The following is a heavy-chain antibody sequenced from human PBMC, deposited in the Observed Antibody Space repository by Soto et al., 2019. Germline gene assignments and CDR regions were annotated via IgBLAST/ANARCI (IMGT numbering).Heavy chain of an antibody. Sequence: QVQLVQSGAEVKKPGASVKVSCKASGYTFTSYGISWVRQAPGQGLEWMGWISAYNGNTNYAQKLQGRVTMTTDTSTSPAYMGLRSLRSDDTAVYYCARGKEPLIVVVPAAIGRDYYYYGMDVWGQGTTVTVSS. V-gene: IGHV1-18*04. CDR1: GYTFTSYG. CDR3: ARGKEPLIVVVPAAIGRDYYYYGMDV. J-gene: IGHJ6*02. D-gene: IGHD2-2*02. CDR2: ISAYNGNT.